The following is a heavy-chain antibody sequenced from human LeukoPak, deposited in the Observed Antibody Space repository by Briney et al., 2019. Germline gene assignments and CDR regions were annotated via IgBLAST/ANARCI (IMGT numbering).Heavy chain of an antibody. CDR3: AGRGGGVALDY. J-gene: IGHJ4*02. CDR1: GGSMRSASYY. V-gene: IGHV4-39*01. Sequence: SETLSLTCFVSGGSMRSASYYWDWIRQPPGKGLEWIGIIYYDGSTSHYTPSLKSRVTLFVDTAKNHFSLNLSPVTAGDTAGYYCAGRGGGVALDYWGQGMLVTVSS. CDR2: IYYDGST. D-gene: IGHD2-8*01.